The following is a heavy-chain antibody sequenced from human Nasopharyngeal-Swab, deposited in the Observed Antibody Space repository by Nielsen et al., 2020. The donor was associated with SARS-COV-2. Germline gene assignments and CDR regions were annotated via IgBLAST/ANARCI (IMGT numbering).Heavy chain of an antibody. CDR2: ISAYNGNT. V-gene: IGHV1-18*01. CDR3: ARGYCSSTSCYYFDY. D-gene: IGHD2-2*01. Sequence: WVRQAPGQGLEWMGWISAYNGNTNYAQKLQGRVTMTTDTSTSTAYMEPRSLRSDDTAVYYCARGYCSSTSCYYFDYWGQGTLVTVSS. J-gene: IGHJ4*02.